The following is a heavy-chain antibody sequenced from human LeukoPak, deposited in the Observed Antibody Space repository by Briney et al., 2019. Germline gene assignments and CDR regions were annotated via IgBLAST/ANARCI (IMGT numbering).Heavy chain of an antibody. D-gene: IGHD5-24*01. V-gene: IGHV3-23*01. CDR3: AKDDAWLQFDD. Sequence: GGTLTLSCAASGFTFSIHGMNWVRQAPGKGLERVSGICPSGVITYYAGSVKGRFTISGDNYKSTVCLQMKRLRADETPVCYCAKDDAWLQFDDWGQGTLVTVSS. CDR2: ICPSGVIT. J-gene: IGHJ4*02. CDR1: GFTFSIHG.